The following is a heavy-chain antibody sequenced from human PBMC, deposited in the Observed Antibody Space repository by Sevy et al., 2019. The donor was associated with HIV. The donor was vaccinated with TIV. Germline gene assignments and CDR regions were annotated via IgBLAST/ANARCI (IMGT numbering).Heavy chain of an antibody. D-gene: IGHD7-27*01. CDR3: ARSNWVTATNGFSKSYYFDY. Sequence: SETLSLTCTVSGDSFSSYFWAWIRQPAGKGLEWIGRINTSGSTNYNPSLKSRVTMSVDTSKSQVSLNVTSLTAADTAIYFCARSNWVTATNGFSKSYYFDYWGQGSLVTVSS. J-gene: IGHJ4*02. CDR2: INTSGST. V-gene: IGHV4-4*07. CDR1: GDSFSSYF.